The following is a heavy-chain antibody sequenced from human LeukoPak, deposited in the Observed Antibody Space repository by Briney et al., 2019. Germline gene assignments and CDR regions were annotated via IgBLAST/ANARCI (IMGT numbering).Heavy chain of an antibody. CDR2: IHRDGST. D-gene: IGHD2-15*01. CDR1: GGSISGSSYY. J-gene: IGHJ4*02. CDR3: TRRAYCSGGTCYSDY. Sequence: SETLSLTCTVSGGSISGSSYYWGWIRQPPGKGLEWIGSIHRDGSTYYNPSLKSRVTISVDTSKNQFSLKLSSVTAADTAVYYCTRRAYCSGGTCYSDYWGQGTLVTVSS. V-gene: IGHV4-39*01.